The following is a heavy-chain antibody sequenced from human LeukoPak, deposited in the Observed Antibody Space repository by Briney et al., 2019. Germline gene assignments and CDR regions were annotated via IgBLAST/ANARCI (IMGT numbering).Heavy chain of an antibody. D-gene: IGHD3-22*01. J-gene: IGHJ6*03. CDR3: ARAATYYYDSSGVSGNMNYYYYYMDV. CDR2: IYYSGST. Sequence: SETLSLTCTVSGGSISSHYWSWIRQPPGKGLEWIGYIYYSGSTNYNPSLKSRVTISVDTSKNQFSLKLSSVTAADTAVYYCARAATYYYDSSGVSGNMNYYYYYMDVWGKGTTVTVSS. V-gene: IGHV4-59*11. CDR1: GGSISSHY.